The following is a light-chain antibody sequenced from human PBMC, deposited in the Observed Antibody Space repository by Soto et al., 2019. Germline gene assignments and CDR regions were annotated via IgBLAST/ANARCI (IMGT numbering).Light chain of an antibody. V-gene: IGKV3-15*01. Sequence: EIVMTQSPATLSVSPGERATLSCRASQSVSNNLAWYQQKPGQAPRLLIYGASTRATGIPARFSGSGSGTEFPPTISSLQSEDFAVYYCQQYNNWPRGTFGGGTKVEIK. J-gene: IGKJ4*01. CDR1: QSVSNN. CDR3: QQYNNWPRGT. CDR2: GAS.